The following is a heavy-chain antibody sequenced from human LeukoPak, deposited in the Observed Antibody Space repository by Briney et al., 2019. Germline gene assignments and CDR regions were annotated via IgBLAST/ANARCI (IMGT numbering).Heavy chain of an antibody. D-gene: IGHD1-26*01. Sequence: ASVKVSCKASGYTFTSYGISWVRQAPGQGLEWMGWINPNSGGTNYAQKFQGRVTMTRDTSISTAYMELSRLRSDDTAVYYCARADIGGATNYWGQGTLVTVSS. V-gene: IGHV1-2*02. CDR2: INPNSGGT. CDR1: GYTFTSYG. J-gene: IGHJ4*02. CDR3: ARADIGGATNY.